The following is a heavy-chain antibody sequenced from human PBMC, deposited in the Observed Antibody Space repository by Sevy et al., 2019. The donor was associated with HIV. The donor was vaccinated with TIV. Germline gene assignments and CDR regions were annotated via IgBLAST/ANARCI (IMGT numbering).Heavy chain of an antibody. V-gene: IGHV4-39*02. D-gene: IGHD2-15*01. Sequence: SETLSLTCTVSGGSISSSSYYWVWIRQPPGKGLEWIGSIYYSGSTYYNPSLKSRVTISVDTSKNQFSLKLSPVTAADTAVYYCARDDGGSRGSYYYYGMDVWGQGTTVTVSS. CDR2: IYYSGST. CDR3: ARDDGGSRGSYYYYGMDV. J-gene: IGHJ6*02. CDR1: GGSISSSSYY.